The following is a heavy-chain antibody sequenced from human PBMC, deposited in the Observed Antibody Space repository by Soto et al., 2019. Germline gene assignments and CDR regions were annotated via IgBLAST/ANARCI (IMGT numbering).Heavy chain of an antibody. D-gene: IGHD2-2*01. CDR1: GFTFSSYG. CDR2: ISYDGSNK. Sequence: GGSLRLSCAASGFTFSSYGMHWVRQAPGKGLEWVAVISYDGSNKYYADSVKGRFTISRDNSKNTLYLQMNSLRAEDTAVYYCAKEDTVVPAAIIVGAFDIWGQGTMVTVSS. CDR3: AKEDTVVPAAIIVGAFDI. J-gene: IGHJ3*02. V-gene: IGHV3-30*18.